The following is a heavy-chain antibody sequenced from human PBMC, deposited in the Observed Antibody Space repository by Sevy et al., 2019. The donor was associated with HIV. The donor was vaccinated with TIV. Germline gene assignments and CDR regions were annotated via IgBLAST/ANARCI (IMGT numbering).Heavy chain of an antibody. CDR1: GYTFTGQY. V-gene: IGHV1-2*02. J-gene: IGHJ4*02. D-gene: IGHD5-18*01. Sequence: ASVKVSCKASGYTFTGQYIHWVRQAPGQGLEWMGWINPNSGDTNYEQELQGRVTMTSDTSISTAYMELSGLKSDDTAVYYCSRDLRLRGYSYGCFDYWGQGTLVTVSS. CDR2: INPNSGDT. CDR3: SRDLRLRGYSYGCFDY.